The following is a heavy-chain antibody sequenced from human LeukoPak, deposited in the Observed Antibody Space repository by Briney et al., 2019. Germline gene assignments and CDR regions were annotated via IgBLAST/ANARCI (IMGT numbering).Heavy chain of an antibody. CDR3: ARRIQGMAPYYFDY. CDR1: GFTFSSYW. Sequence: GGSLRLSCPASGFTFSSYWMHWVRQAPGKGLLWFSRINSDGGSTSYADSVKGRFTISRDNAKNTLYLQMNSLRAEDTAVYYCARRIQGMAPYYFDYWGQGTLVTVSS. V-gene: IGHV3-74*01. J-gene: IGHJ4*02. CDR2: INSDGGST. D-gene: IGHD5-24*01.